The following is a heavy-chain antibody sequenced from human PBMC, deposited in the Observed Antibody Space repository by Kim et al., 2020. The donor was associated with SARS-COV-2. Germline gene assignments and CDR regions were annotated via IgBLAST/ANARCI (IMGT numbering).Heavy chain of an antibody. Sequence: ASVKVSCKASGYIFTSYDMHWVRQAPGQGLEWMGIINPNGGKTYYAQDLQGRITVTNDTSANTVYMQLSSLTSEDTAMYYCAREQTAEFYNYWGQGTLVTVSS. CDR2: INPNGGKT. CDR1: GYIFTSYD. CDR3: AREQTAEFYNY. J-gene: IGHJ4*02. D-gene: IGHD3-10*01. V-gene: IGHV1-46*04.